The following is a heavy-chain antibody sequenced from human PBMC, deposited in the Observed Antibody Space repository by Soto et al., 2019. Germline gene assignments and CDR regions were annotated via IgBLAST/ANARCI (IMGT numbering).Heavy chain of an antibody. CDR2: INHSGST. J-gene: IGHJ4*02. Sequence: SETLSLTCAVYGGSFSVYYWSWIRHPPGKGLEWIGEINHSGSTNYNPSLKSRVTISVDTSKNQFSLKLSSVTAADTAVYYCARDVGYHYDGSPSGQFDFWGQGTLVTVSS. CDR1: GGSFSVYY. V-gene: IGHV4-34*01. CDR3: ARDVGYHYDGSPSGQFDF. D-gene: IGHD3-22*01.